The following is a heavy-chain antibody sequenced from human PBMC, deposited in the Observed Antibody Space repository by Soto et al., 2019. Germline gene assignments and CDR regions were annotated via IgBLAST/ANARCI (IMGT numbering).Heavy chain of an antibody. Sequence: SETLSLTYAVYGGSFSGYYWSWIRQPPGKGLEWIGEINHSGSTNYNPSLKSRVTISVDTSKNQFSLKLSSVTAADTAVYYCERGGAGVGGFIYYYNYWDVGGKGPTVPVSS. CDR2: INHSGST. CDR3: ERGGAGVGGFIYYYNYWDV. J-gene: IGHJ6*03. D-gene: IGHD3-10*01. V-gene: IGHV4-34*01. CDR1: GGSFSGYY.